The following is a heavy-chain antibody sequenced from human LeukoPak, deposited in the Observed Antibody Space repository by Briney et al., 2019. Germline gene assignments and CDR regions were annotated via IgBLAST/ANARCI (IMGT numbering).Heavy chain of an antibody. V-gene: IGHV3-21*01. CDR1: GFTFSSYS. CDR2: ISSSSSYI. CDR3: ARAGGDSSGWYGY. D-gene: IGHD6-19*01. J-gene: IGHJ4*02. Sequence: GGSLRLSCAASGFTFSSYSMNWVRQAPGKGLEWVSSISSSSSYIYYADSVKGRFTISRDNAKNSLYLQMNSLRAEDTAVYYCARAGGDSSGWYGYWDQGTLVTVSS.